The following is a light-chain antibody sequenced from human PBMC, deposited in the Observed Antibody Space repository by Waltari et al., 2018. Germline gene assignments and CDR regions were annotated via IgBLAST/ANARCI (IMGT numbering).Light chain of an antibody. J-gene: IGLJ2*01. CDR2: KDS. CDR1: AFPRLY. Sequence: SYDLTQPPSVSVYPGQTARITCSGDAFPRLYAYCYQQKPGQAPVLLIYKDSERPSGIPERFSGSSSGTTVTLTISGVQAEDEADYYCQSADTNFADHVAFGGGTQLTVL. CDR3: QSADTNFADHVA. V-gene: IGLV3-25*03.